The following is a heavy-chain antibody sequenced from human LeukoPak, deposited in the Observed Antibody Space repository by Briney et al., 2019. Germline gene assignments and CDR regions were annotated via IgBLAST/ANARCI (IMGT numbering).Heavy chain of an antibody. D-gene: IGHD1-26*01. Sequence: ASVKVSCKASGYTFTSYGISWVRQAPGQGLEWMGWISAYNGNINYAQKLQGRVTMTTDTSTSTAYMELRSLSSDDTAVYYCARSVGAATSFDYWGQGTLVTVSS. CDR1: GYTFTSYG. V-gene: IGHV1-18*01. CDR2: ISAYNGNI. CDR3: ARSVGAATSFDY. J-gene: IGHJ4*02.